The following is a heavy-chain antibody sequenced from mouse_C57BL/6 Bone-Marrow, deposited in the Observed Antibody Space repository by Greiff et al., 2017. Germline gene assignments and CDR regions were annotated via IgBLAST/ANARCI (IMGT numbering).Heavy chain of an antibody. CDR3: ARDRRAMDY. V-gene: IGHV5-4*03. Sequence: EVILVESGGGLVKPGGSLKLSCAASGFTFSSYAMSWVRQTPEKRLEWVATISDGGSYTYYPDNVKGRFTISRDNAKNNLYLQMSHLKSEDTAMYYCARDRRAMDYWGQGTSVTVSS. CDR1: GFTFSSYA. J-gene: IGHJ4*01. CDR2: ISDGGSYT.